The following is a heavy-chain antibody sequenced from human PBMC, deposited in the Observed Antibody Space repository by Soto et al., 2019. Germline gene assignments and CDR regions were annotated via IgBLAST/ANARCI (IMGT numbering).Heavy chain of an antibody. CDR2: ISGSGTYT. CDR3: ARSSGWRQVVGYKYGLDV. D-gene: IGHD3-22*01. Sequence: QVQLVESGGGLVKPGGSLRLSCAVSGFTVSDHYMTWIRQAPGKGLEWVSYISGSGTYTNYADSVKGRFINSRDIAQNSLWLQINSLRAEDTAVYYCARSSGWRQVVGYKYGLDVWGQWTAVTVSS. V-gene: IGHV3-11*06. J-gene: IGHJ6*02. CDR1: GFTVSDHY.